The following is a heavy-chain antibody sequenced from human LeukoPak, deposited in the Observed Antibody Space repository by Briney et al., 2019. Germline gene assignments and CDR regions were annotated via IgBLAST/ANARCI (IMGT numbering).Heavy chain of an antibody. CDR1: GGTFSSYA. D-gene: IGHD2-2*01. V-gene: IGHV1-69*04. J-gene: IGHJ5*02. CDR2: IIPILGIA. Sequence: SVKVSCKASGGTFSSYAISWVRQAPGQGLEWMGRIIPILGIANYAQKFQGRVTITADKSTSTAYVELSSLRSEDTAVYYCARVLGYCSSTSCLPWFDPWGQGTLVTVSS. CDR3: ARVLGYCSSTSCLPWFDP.